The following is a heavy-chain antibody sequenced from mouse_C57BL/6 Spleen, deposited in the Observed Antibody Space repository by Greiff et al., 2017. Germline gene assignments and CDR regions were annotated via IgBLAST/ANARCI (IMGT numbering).Heavy chain of an antibody. Sequence: EVQLQESGPGLVKPSQSLSLTCSVTGYSITSGSYWNWIRQFPGTKLEWMGYISYDGSKYYNPALKNRISITRDTSKTQFVLKLNSVTTEDTATYYGAKPYGSSYYAMDYWGQGTSVTVSS. D-gene: IGHD1-1*01. CDR3: AKPYGSSYYAMDY. CDR1: GYSITSGSY. V-gene: IGHV3-6*01. CDR2: ISYDGSK. J-gene: IGHJ4*01.